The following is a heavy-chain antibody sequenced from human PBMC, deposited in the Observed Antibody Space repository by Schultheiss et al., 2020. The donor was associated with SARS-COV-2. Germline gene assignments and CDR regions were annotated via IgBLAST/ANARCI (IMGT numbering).Heavy chain of an antibody. CDR1: EFNFSDYY. D-gene: IGHD6-19*01. CDR3: ARDHISKAVAGTGHDY. Sequence: GGSLRLSCAASEFNFSDYYMNWVRQAPGKGLKWVSYISSSSSYTNYADSVKGRFTISRDNSTNSLYLQMNSLRAEDTAVYYCARDHISKAVAGTGHDYWGQGTLVTVSS. V-gene: IGHV3-11*06. CDR2: ISSSSSYT. J-gene: IGHJ4*02.